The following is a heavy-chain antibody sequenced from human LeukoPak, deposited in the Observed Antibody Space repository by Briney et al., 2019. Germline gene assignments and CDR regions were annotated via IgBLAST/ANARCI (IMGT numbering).Heavy chain of an antibody. Sequence: GGSLRLSCAASGFTFSSYAMSWVRQAPGKGLEWASAISGSGGSTYYADSVKGRFTISRDNSKNTLYLQMNSLRAEDTAVYYCAKDSGSSGWYPMYFDYWGQGTLVTVSS. J-gene: IGHJ4*02. CDR1: GFTFSSYA. D-gene: IGHD6-19*01. V-gene: IGHV3-23*01. CDR2: ISGSGGST. CDR3: AKDSGSSGWYPMYFDY.